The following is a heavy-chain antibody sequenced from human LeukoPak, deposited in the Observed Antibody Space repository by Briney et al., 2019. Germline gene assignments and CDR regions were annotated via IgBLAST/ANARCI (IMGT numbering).Heavy chain of an antibody. V-gene: IGHV1-18*01. CDR2: ISAYNGNT. Sequence: ATVKVSCTASGYTFTSYGISWVRQAPGQGLEWMGWISAYNGNTNYAQKLQGRVTMTTDTSTSTAYMELRSLRSDDTAVYYCARDRLGNSGYDCWGQGTLVTVSS. CDR3: ARDRLGNSGYDC. J-gene: IGHJ4*02. CDR1: GYTFTSYG. D-gene: IGHD5-12*01.